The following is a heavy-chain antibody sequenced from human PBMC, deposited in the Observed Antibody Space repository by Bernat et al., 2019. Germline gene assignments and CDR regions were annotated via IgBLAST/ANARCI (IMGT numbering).Heavy chain of an antibody. Sequence: QVQLVESGGGVVQPGRSLRLSCAASGFTFSSYAMHWVRQAPGKGLEWVAVISYDGSNKYYADSVKGRFTISRDNSKNTLYLQMNSLRAEDTAVYYCARDRVWWGGQQNAFDIWGQGTMLTVSS. CDR3: ARDRVWWGGQQNAFDI. J-gene: IGHJ3*02. D-gene: IGHD2-21*01. V-gene: IGHV3-30-3*01. CDR2: ISYDGSNK. CDR1: GFTFSSYA.